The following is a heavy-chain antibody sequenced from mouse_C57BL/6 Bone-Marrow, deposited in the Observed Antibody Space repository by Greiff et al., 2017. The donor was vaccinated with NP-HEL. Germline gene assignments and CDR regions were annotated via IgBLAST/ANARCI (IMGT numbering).Heavy chain of an antibody. D-gene: IGHD1-1*01. J-gene: IGHJ1*03. CDR3: ASLTVVAKGYFDV. Sequence: QVQLQQPGAELVMPGASVKLSCKASGYTFTSYWMHWVKQRPGQGLEWIGEIDPSDSYTNYNQKFKGKSTLTVDKSSSTAYMQLSSLTSEDSAVYYCASLTVVAKGYFDVWGTGTTVTVSS. CDR2: IDPSDSYT. CDR1: GYTFTSYW. V-gene: IGHV1-69*01.